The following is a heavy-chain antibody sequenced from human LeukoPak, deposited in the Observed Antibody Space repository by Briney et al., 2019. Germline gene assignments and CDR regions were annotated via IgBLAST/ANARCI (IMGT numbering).Heavy chain of an antibody. D-gene: IGHD6-19*01. CDR1: GYTFSGYY. V-gene: IGHV1-2*02. J-gene: IGHJ3*02. CDR3: ASLAVAGSAFDI. CDR2: INPYSGGT. Sequence: ASVKVSCKASGYTFSGYYMHWVRQAPGQGLEWMGWINPYSGGTKYAQKFQGRVTITRNTSISTAYMELSSLRSEDTAVYYCASLAVAGSAFDIWGQGTMVTVSS.